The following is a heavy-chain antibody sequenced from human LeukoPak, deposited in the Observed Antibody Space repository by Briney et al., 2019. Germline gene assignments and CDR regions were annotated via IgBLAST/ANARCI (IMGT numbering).Heavy chain of an antibody. CDR2: IRYDGSNK. D-gene: IGHD6-13*01. Sequence: GGSLRLSCAASGFTFSSYGMHWVHQAPGKGLEWVAFIRYDGSNKYYADSVKGRFTISRDNSKNTLYLQMNSLRAEDTAVYYCAKDHLGSIAAAGTLDYWGQGTLVTVSS. J-gene: IGHJ4*02. CDR3: AKDHLGSIAAAGTLDY. V-gene: IGHV3-30*02. CDR1: GFTFSSYG.